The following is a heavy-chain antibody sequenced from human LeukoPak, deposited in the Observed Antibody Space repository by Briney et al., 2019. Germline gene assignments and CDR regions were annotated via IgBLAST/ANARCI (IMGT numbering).Heavy chain of an antibody. CDR1: GDSISSPNW. CDR2: IYHVGST. Sequence: SGTLSLTCAVSGDSISSPNWWSWVRQPPGKGLEWIGEIYHVGSTNYNPPLNSRVTISVDKSKNQFSLKLSSVTAADTAVYYCARAVAGVPWGQGTLVTVSS. J-gene: IGHJ5*02. CDR3: ARAVAGVP. D-gene: IGHD6-19*01. V-gene: IGHV4-4*02.